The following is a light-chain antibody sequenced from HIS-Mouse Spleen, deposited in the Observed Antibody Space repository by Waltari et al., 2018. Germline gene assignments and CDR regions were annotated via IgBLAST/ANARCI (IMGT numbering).Light chain of an antibody. CDR2: EVS. J-gene: IGLJ3*02. CDR1: SSDVGGYNY. Sequence: QSALTQPASVSGSPGQSITISCIGTSSDVGGYNYVSWYQQHPGKAPKLMIYEVSNRPSGVSNRFSGSKSGNTASLTISGLQAEDEADYYCSSYTSSSTLNWVFGGGTKLTVL. CDR3: SSYTSSSTLNWV. V-gene: IGLV2-14*01.